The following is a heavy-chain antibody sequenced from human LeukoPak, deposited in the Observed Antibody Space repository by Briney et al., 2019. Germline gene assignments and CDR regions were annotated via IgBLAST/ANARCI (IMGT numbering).Heavy chain of an antibody. V-gene: IGHV3-23*01. D-gene: IGHD2-2*01. CDR1: GFTFSSYA. CDR3: AKRYCSSTSCYDGYGMDV. Sequence: PGGSLRLSCAASGFTFSSYAMSWVRQAPGKGLEWVSAISGSDGSTYYADSVKGRFTISRDNSKNTLYLQMNSLRAEDTAVYYCAKRYCSSTSCYDGYGMDVWGQGTTVTVSS. CDR2: ISGSDGST. J-gene: IGHJ6*02.